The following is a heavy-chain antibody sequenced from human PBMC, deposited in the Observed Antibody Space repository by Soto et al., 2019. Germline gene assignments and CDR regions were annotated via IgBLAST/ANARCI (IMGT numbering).Heavy chain of an antibody. J-gene: IGHJ6*02. CDR3: ARFSGSYYYAMDV. CDR1: GGSFSGYY. D-gene: IGHD6-19*01. Sequence: QVQLQQWGAGLLKPSGTLSLTCAVYGGSFSGYYWSWIRQPPGKGLEWIGEINHSGVTNYKPPLKRRVTTSLDPSKNQFSPQLTSVTAADTALYYCARFSGSYYYAMDVWGHGSTVTVSS. CDR2: INHSGVT. V-gene: IGHV4-34*01.